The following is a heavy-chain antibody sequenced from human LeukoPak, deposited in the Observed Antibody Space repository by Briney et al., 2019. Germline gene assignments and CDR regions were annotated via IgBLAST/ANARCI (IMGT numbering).Heavy chain of an antibody. CDR1: GFIFRSYW. CDR3: AGGSGYLITS. V-gene: IGHV3-7*01. J-gene: IGHJ5*02. Sequence: GGSLRLSCAAPGFIFRSYWMNWVRQAPGKGLEWLAIIKQDGSEKHYKGSVEGRFTISRDNAKNSLHLQMNSLRAEDTAVYYCAGGSGYLITSWGQGTLVTVSS. D-gene: IGHD3-9*01. CDR2: IKQDGSEK.